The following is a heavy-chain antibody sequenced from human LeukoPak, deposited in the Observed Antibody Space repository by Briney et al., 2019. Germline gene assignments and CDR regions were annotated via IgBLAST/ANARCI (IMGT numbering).Heavy chain of an antibody. CDR1: GFTFSSYS. CDR3: ARVMGVVPALGYYFDY. Sequence: GGSLRLSCAASGFTFSSYSMNWVRQASGKGLEWVSSISSSSSYIYYADSVKGRFTISRDNAKNSLYLQMNSLRAEDTAVYYCARVMGVVPALGYYFDYWGQGTLVTVSS. J-gene: IGHJ4*02. D-gene: IGHD2-2*01. V-gene: IGHV3-21*01. CDR2: ISSSSSYI.